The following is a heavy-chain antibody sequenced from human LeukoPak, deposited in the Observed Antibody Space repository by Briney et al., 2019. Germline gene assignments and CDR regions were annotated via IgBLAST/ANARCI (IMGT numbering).Heavy chain of an antibody. Sequence: GGTLRLSCAASGFTFSSYGMSWVRQAPGKGLEWVSAISGSGGSTYYADSVKGRFTISRDNSKNTLYLQMNSLRAEDTAVYYCAKLGGQGLVNFYDYWGQGTLVTVSS. CDR2: ISGSGGST. CDR1: GFTFSSYG. J-gene: IGHJ4*02. CDR3: AKLGGQGLVNFYDY. D-gene: IGHD6-25*01. V-gene: IGHV3-23*01.